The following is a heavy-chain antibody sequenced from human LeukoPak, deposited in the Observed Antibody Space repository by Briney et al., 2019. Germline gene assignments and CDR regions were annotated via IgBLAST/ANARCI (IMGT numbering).Heavy chain of an antibody. CDR1: GGSISSYY. V-gene: IGHV4-59*01. D-gene: IGHD3-22*01. CDR3: ARGSRSGYFSN. CDR2: IYYSGST. Sequence: PSETLSLTCTVSGGSISSYYWSWIRQPPGKGLEWIGYIYYSGSTNYNPSLKSRVTISVDTSKNQFSLKLSSVTAADTAVYYCARGSRSGYFSNWGQGTLVTVSS. J-gene: IGHJ4*02.